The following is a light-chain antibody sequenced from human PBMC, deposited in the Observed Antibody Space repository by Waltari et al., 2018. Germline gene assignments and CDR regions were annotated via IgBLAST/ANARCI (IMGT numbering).Light chain of an antibody. J-gene: IGLJ2*01. V-gene: IGLV4-60*03. CDR3: ETWDSNTRI. CDR2: LEHDGSY. CDR1: RGHRRSV. Sequence: QPVLTQSSSASASLGSSVNPTCTLSRGHRRSVIAWHPQQPGKAPLCLMKLEHDGSYNRGSGVPDRFSGSSSGADRSLTISNLQSEDEADYYCETWDSNTRIFGGGTKLTV.